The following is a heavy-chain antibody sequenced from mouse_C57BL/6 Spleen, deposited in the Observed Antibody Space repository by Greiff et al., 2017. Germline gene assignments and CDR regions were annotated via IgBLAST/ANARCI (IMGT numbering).Heavy chain of an antibody. CDR2: INPGSGGT. Sequence: QVQLQQSGAELVRPGTSVKVSCKASGYAFTNYLIEWVKQRPGQGLEWIGVINPGSGGTNYNEKFKGEATLTADKSSSTAYMQLRSLTSEDSAVYFCARRGDGYYEYFDVWGTGTTVTVSS. J-gene: IGHJ1*03. D-gene: IGHD2-3*01. CDR1: GYAFTNYL. V-gene: IGHV1-54*01. CDR3: ARRGDGYYEYFDV.